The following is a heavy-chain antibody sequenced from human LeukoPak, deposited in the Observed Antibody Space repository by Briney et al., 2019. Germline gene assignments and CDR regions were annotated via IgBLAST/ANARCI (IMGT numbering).Heavy chain of an antibody. V-gene: IGHV1-2*02. CDR2: INPNSGGT. Sequence: ASVKVSCKASGYTFTGYYMLWVRQAPGQGLEWMGWINPNSGGTNYAQKFQGRVTMTRDTSISTAYMELSRLRSDDTAVYYCARAKVLRYFDWLLGYWGQGTLVTVSS. J-gene: IGHJ4*02. D-gene: IGHD3-9*01. CDR3: ARAKVLRYFDWLLGY. CDR1: GYTFTGYY.